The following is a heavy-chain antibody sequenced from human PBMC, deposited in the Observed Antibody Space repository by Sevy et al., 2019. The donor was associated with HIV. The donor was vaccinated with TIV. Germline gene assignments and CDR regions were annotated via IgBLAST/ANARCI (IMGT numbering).Heavy chain of an antibody. V-gene: IGHV4-59*01. Sequence: SETLSLTCTVSGGSITSFYWSWIRQPPGKGLEWIGYIYYSGHTNYNPTLKSRVTLSVDTSKNQFSLKLSSVTAADTAVYYCARTILYAGVYIWGQGTMVTVSS. D-gene: IGHD2-8*01. CDR2: IYYSGHT. CDR1: GGSITSFY. CDR3: ARTILYAGVYI. J-gene: IGHJ3*02.